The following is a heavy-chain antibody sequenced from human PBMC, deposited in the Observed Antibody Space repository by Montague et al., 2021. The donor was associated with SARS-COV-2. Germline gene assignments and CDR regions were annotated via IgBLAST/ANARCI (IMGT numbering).Heavy chain of an antibody. CDR3: VRVAWFGELSPADY. Sequence: SETLSLTCTVAGDSISSTVYYWGWMRQPPGKRLEWIGTIYHTGITHYNPSLKSRVTLSVDTSKNQLSLNVTSVTAADTAVYFCVRVAWFGELSPADYWGQGTLVAVSS. V-gene: IGHV4-39*07. J-gene: IGHJ4*02. CDR1: GDSISSTVYY. CDR2: IYHTGIT. D-gene: IGHD3-10*01.